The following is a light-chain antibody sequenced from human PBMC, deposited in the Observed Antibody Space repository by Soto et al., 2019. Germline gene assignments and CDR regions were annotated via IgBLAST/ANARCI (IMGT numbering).Light chain of an antibody. Sequence: QSALTQPRSVSGSPGQSVTISCTGTSSDVGAYDSVSWYQQHPDEAPKLMIYDVSKRPSGVPDRFSGSKSGNTASLTISGLQAEDEADYYCCSYAGSNTLLFGGGTQLTVL. V-gene: IGLV2-11*01. CDR3: CSYAGSNTLL. CDR1: SSDVGAYDS. CDR2: DVS. J-gene: IGLJ2*01.